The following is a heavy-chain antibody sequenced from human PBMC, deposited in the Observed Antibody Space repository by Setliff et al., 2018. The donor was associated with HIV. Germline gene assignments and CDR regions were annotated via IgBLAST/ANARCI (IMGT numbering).Heavy chain of an antibody. CDR3: ATLFIDYPDS. J-gene: IGHJ5*02. CDR1: GYAFNSYT. Sequence: ASVKVSCKASGYAFNSYTLNWVRQATGRGLEGMGWINPNSDNTAYAQKFQGRLTMTRNTSTGTVYMELSSLRSEDTAVYYCATLFIDYPDSWGQGTLVTVSS. V-gene: IGHV1-8*01. CDR2: INPNSDNT. D-gene: IGHD3-16*01.